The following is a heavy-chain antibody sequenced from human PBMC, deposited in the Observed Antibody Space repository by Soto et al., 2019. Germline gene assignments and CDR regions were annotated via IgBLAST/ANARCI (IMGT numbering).Heavy chain of an antibody. CDR1: GFTFSSYA. D-gene: IGHD3-22*01. CDR3: AKGLEYYDSSPNDY. J-gene: IGHJ4*02. Sequence: EVQLLESGGGLVQPGGSLRLSCAASGFTFSSYAMSWVRQAPGKGLEWVSAISGSGGSTYYADSVKGRFTISRDNSKNTLYLQMNSVRAEDTAVYYCAKGLEYYDSSPNDYWGQGTLVTVSS. CDR2: ISGSGGST. V-gene: IGHV3-23*01.